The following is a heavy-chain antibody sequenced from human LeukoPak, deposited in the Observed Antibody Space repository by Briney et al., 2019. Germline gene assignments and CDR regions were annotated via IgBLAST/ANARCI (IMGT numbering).Heavy chain of an antibody. V-gene: IGHV4-59*08. J-gene: IGHJ4*02. CDR2: IFHSGIT. D-gene: IGHD1-26*01. CDR3: AGLSGGVGARRLGY. Sequence: SETLSLTCTVSDDSLTTYYWNWIRQPPGKGLEWIGWIFHSGITNYNPSFKNRVTISLDASRNQFSLKLSSVTAADTAVYFCAGLSGGVGARRLGYWGQGALVTVSS. CDR1: DDSLTTYY.